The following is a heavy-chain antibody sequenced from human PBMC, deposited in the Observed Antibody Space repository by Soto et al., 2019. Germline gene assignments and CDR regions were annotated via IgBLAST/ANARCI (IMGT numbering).Heavy chain of an antibody. CDR1: GFPVSSNF. V-gene: IGHV3-53*01. CDR2: IYSGGRT. Sequence: TLSSAAEGFPVSSNFMSWVRQAPGKGLEWVSVIYSGGRTSYADSVKGRFTISRDNSKNTLYLQMNSLRAEDTALYYCASAEYSIGWSDAFDIWVQGTMVTVSS. J-gene: IGHJ3*02. CDR3: ASAEYSIGWSDAFDI. D-gene: IGHD6-19*01.